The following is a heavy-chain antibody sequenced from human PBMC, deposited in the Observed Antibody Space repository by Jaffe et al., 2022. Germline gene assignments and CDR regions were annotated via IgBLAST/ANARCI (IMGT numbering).Heavy chain of an antibody. CDR3: AKDIGDGSGSYYSPFDY. V-gene: IGHV3-43D*04. Sequence: EVQLVESGGVVVQPGGSLRLSCAASGFTFDDYAMHWVRQAPGKGLEWVSLISWDGGSTYYADSVKGRFTISRDNSKNSLYLQMNSLRAEDTALYYCAKDIGDGSGSYYSPFDYWGQGTLVTVSS. J-gene: IGHJ4*02. D-gene: IGHD3-10*01. CDR1: GFTFDDYA. CDR2: ISWDGGST.